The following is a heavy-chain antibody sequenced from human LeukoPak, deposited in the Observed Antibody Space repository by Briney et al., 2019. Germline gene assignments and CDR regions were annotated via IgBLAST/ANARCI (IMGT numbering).Heavy chain of an antibody. CDR2: ISGTGGNT. Sequence: GGSLRLSCAASGFTFRSYAMSWVRQAPGKGLEWVSGISGTGGNTYYADSVKGRFTISRDNSENTVYLQMNSLRAEDTAVHYCAKDLTSAWYYFDYWGQGTLVTVSS. J-gene: IGHJ4*02. CDR1: GFTFRSYA. V-gene: IGHV3-23*01. D-gene: IGHD6-19*01. CDR3: AKDLTSAWYYFDY.